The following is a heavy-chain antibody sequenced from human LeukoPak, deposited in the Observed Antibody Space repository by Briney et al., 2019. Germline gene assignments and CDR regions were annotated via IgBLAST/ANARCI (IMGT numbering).Heavy chain of an antibody. CDR2: ISWNSGSI. CDR1: GFTFDDYA. Sequence: GGSLRLSCAASGFTFDDYAMHWVRQAPGKGLEWVSGISWNSGSIGYADSVKGRFTISRDNAKNSLYLQMNSLRAEDTALYYCAKVSEPYYDILTGYYDYWGQGTLVTVSS. V-gene: IGHV3-9*01. CDR3: AKVSEPYYDILTGYYDY. D-gene: IGHD3-9*01. J-gene: IGHJ4*02.